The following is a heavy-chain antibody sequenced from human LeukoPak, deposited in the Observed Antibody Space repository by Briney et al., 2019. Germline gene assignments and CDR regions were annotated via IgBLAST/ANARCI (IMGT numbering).Heavy chain of an antibody. J-gene: IGHJ5*02. Sequence: PGGSLRLSCAASGFSFSNSNMNWVRQAPGKGLEWVSYISSSSSTIYYADSVKGRFTISRDNAKNSLYLQMNSLRAEDTAVYYCAREMLAAVAAQSWGQGTLVTVSS. CDR2: ISSSSSTI. CDR3: AREMLAAVAAQS. V-gene: IGHV3-48*01. D-gene: IGHD6-19*01. CDR1: GFSFSNSN.